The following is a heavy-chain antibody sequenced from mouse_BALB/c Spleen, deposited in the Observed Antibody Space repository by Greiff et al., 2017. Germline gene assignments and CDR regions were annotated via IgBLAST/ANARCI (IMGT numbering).Heavy chain of an antibody. D-gene: IGHD2-12*01. Sequence: VQVVESGPGLVAPSQSLSITCTVSGFSLTSYGVHWVRQPPGKGLEWLGVIWAGGSTNYNSALMSRLSISKDNSKSQVFLKMNSLQTDDTAMYYCARDKVTTGYYAMDYWGQGTSVTVSS. V-gene: IGHV2-9*02. CDR3: ARDKVTTGYYAMDY. CDR1: GFSLTSYG. CDR2: IWAGGST. J-gene: IGHJ4*01.